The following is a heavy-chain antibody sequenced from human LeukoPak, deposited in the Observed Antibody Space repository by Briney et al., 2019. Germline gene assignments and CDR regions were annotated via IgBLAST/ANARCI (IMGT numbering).Heavy chain of an antibody. J-gene: IGHJ4*02. Sequence: PGGSLRLSCAVSGFSVNNNYLSWVRQAPGKGLEWVSVIYGGSNNTHYADSVKGRFTISRDNSRNTVYLHTDSLRAEDTATYYCAREFRQTYSSGWSLDYWGQGTLVTVSS. CDR1: GFSVNNNY. D-gene: IGHD6-19*01. V-gene: IGHV3-53*01. CDR2: IYGGSNNT. CDR3: AREFRQTYSSGWSLDY.